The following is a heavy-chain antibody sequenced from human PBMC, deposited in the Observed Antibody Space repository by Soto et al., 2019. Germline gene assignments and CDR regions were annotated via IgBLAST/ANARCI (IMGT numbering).Heavy chain of an antibody. CDR1: GGSFSGYY. CDR3: ARGGRYCTNGVCYTRAYYYYYYMDV. J-gene: IGHJ6*03. V-gene: IGHV4-34*01. Sequence: PSETLSLTCAVYGGSFSGYYWSWIHQPPGKGLEWIGEINHSGSTNYNPSLKSRVTISVDTSKNQFSLKLSSVTAADTAVYYCARGGRYCTNGVCYTRAYYYYYYMDVWGKRTTVTVSS. D-gene: IGHD2-8*01. CDR2: INHSGST.